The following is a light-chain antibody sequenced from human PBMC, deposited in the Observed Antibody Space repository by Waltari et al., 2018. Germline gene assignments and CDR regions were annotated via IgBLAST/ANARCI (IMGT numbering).Light chain of an antibody. CDR2: DVR. CDR3: CSYAGSGTYV. V-gene: IGLV2-23*02. CDR1: SSDVGGYTY. J-gene: IGLJ1*01. Sequence: QSALTQPASVSGSPGQPITISCTGTSSDVGGYTYVSWYQQHPGKAPKLMIYDVRERPSGVSNRFSGSKSANTASLTIAGLQAEDEADYYCCSYAGSGTYVFGTGTKVTVL.